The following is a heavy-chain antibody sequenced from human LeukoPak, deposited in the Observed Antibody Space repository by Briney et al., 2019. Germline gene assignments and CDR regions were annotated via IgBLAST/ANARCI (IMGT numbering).Heavy chain of an antibody. CDR3: AKGGGGSYFDY. CDR2: ISGSGGST. D-gene: IGHD1-26*01. Sequence: PGGSLRLSCAASGFTFNNYAMSWVRQAPGKGLEWVSAISGSGGSTYYADSVKGRFTISRDNSKSTLYLQMNSLRAEDTAVYYCAKGGGGSYFDYWGQGTLVTVSS. CDR1: GFTFNNYA. V-gene: IGHV3-23*01. J-gene: IGHJ4*02.